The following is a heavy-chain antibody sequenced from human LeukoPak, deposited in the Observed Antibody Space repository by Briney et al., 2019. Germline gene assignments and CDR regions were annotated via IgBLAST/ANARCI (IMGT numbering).Heavy chain of an antibody. Sequence: GRSLRLSWAASGFSFSSYPMNWVRQAPGKGLEWVSHISSDGNTEYYVDAPRGRFTMSRDNAKNSLFLQINSLRAEDTAVYYCARDTLNGPFVISLDYWGQGALVTVSS. V-gene: IGHV3-48*03. CDR2: ISSDGNTE. D-gene: IGHD3-9*01. CDR1: GFSFSSYP. J-gene: IGHJ4*02. CDR3: ARDTLNGPFVISLDY.